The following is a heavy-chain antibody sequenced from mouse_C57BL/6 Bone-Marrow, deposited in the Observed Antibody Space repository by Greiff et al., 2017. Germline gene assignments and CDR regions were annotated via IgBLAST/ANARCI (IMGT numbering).Heavy chain of an antibody. CDR1: GFNFKDDY. Sequence: VQLQQSGAELVRPGASVKLSCTASGFNFKDDYMHWVKQRPEQGLEWIGWIDPENGDTEYTSKFKGKATITADTSSNTAYLELSSLTSEDTAVCYCTASTAVPFDYWGQGTTLTVSS. D-gene: IGHD2-10*02. V-gene: IGHV14-4*01. CDR2: IDPENGDT. CDR3: TASTAVPFDY. J-gene: IGHJ2*01.